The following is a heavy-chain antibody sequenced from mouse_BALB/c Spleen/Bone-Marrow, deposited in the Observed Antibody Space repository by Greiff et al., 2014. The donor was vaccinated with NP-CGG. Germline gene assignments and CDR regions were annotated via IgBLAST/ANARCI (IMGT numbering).Heavy chain of an antibody. CDR3: ARERGNDYDGFAY. CDR2: IYPGDGDT. CDR1: GYTFTSYW. V-gene: IGHV1-87*01. J-gene: IGHJ3*01. D-gene: IGHD2-4*01. Sequence: VQLVESGAELARPGASVKLSYKASGYTFTSYWMQWVKQRPGQGLEWIGAIYPGDGDTRYTQKFKGKATLTADKSSSTAYMQLSSLASEDSAVYYCARERGNDYDGFAYWGQGTLVTVSA.